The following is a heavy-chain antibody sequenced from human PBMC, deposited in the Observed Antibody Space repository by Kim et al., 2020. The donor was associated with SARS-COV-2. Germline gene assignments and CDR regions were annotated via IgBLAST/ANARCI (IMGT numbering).Heavy chain of an antibody. CDR3: ATAGSSVWWFDP. Sequence: TDSPSFQGHVTISADKSISTAYLQWSSLKASDTAMYYCATAGSSVWWFDPWGQGTLVTVSS. V-gene: IGHV5-10-1*01. D-gene: IGHD6-6*01. J-gene: IGHJ5*02.